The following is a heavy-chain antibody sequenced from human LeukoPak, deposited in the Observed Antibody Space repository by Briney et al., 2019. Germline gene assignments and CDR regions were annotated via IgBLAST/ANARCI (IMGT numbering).Heavy chain of an antibody. CDR1: GFTFSSYT. CDR2: MSYDGSTK. CDR3: ARFDLSDAFDI. J-gene: IGHJ3*02. D-gene: IGHD3-9*01. V-gene: IGHV3-30*04. Sequence: GRSLRLSCAASGFTFSSYTMHWVRQAPGKGLEWVAVMSYDGSTKYSADSVKGRFTISRDNSKNTLYLQMNSLRAEDTAVYYCARFDLSDAFDIWGQGTMVTVSS.